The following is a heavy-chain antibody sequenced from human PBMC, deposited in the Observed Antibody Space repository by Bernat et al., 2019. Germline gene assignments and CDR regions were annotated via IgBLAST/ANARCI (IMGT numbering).Heavy chain of an antibody. CDR1: GYTFTSYA. J-gene: IGHJ5*02. Sequence: QVQLVQSGAEVKKPGASVKVSCKASGYTFTSYAMHWVRQAPGQRLEWMGWINAGNGNTKYSQKFQGRVTITRDTSASTAYMELSSLRSEDTAVYYCAGDRVGATIGNWFDPWGQGTLVTVSS. CDR3: AGDRVGATIGNWFDP. V-gene: IGHV1-3*01. CDR2: INAGNGNT. D-gene: IGHD1-26*01.